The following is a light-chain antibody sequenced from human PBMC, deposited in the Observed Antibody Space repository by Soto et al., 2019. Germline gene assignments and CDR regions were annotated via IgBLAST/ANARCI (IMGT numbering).Light chain of an antibody. Sequence: EVVLTQSPGTLSLSPGERATLSCRASQSVTSSALAWYQQKPGQAPRLLISGASSRAAGIPDRFSGSGSGTDFTLTISRLEPEDFAVFYCQQYGTSPPTFGQGTKVEI. J-gene: IGKJ1*01. CDR3: QQYGTSPPT. V-gene: IGKV3-20*01. CDR2: GAS. CDR1: QSVTSSA.